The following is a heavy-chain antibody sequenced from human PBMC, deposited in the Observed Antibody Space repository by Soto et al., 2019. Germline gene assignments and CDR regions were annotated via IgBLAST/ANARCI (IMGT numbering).Heavy chain of an antibody. CDR1: GFPFNNFE. D-gene: IGHD3-16*01. J-gene: IGHJ4*02. V-gene: IGHV3-48*03. CDR3: EGGGLSCFDD. CDR2: ITGGGAT. Sequence: GGSLRLSCVASGFPFNNFEMNWIRQAPGKGLEWISYITGGGATCYADSLKRRFTISRDDATNTYFLQLKRIGVGDTAADYCEGGGLSCFDDWGRGTLVTVSS.